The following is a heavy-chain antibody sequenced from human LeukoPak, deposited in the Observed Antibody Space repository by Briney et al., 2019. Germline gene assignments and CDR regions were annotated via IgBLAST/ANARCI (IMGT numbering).Heavy chain of an antibody. CDR3: ARDYSRSSFYY. CDR2: INPSGGST. J-gene: IGHJ4*02. Sequence: ASVKVSXKASGYTFTSYYMHWVRQAPGQGLEWMGIINPSGGSTSYAQKFQGRVTMTRDTSTSIVYMELRSLRSEDTAVYYCARDYSRSSFYYWGQETLVTVSS. V-gene: IGHV1-46*01. D-gene: IGHD6-13*01. CDR1: GYTFTSYY.